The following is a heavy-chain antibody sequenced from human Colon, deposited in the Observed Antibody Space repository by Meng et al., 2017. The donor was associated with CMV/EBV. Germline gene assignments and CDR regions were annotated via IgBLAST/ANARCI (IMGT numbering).Heavy chain of an antibody. CDR3: ARVQYCSSTSCYTCDA. J-gene: IGHJ6*02. D-gene: IGHD2-2*02. CDR2: ISSSSSYI. Sequence: GESLKISCAASGFTFSSHWMTWVRQAPGKGLEWVSSISSSSSYIYYADSVKGRFTISRDNAKNSLYLQMNSLRAEDTAVYYCARVQYCSSTSCYTCDAWGQGTTVTVSS. CDR1: GFTFSSHW. V-gene: IGHV3-21*01.